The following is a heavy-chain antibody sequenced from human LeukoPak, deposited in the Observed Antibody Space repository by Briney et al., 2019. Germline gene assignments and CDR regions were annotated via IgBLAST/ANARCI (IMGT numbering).Heavy chain of an antibody. CDR1: GFTFSSYA. CDR2: ISYDGSNK. D-gene: IGHD3-22*01. CDR3: ASMAYYDSSGYSGLSDY. J-gene: IGHJ4*02. Sequence: GGSLRLSCAASGFTFSSYAMHWVRQAPGKGLEWVSVISYDGSNKYYADSVKGRFTISRDNSKNTLYLQMNSLRAEDTAVYYCASMAYYDSSGYSGLSDYWGQGTLVTVSS. V-gene: IGHV3-30-3*01.